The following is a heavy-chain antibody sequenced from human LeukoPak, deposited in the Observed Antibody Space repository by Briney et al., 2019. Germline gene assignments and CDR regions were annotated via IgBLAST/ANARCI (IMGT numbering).Heavy chain of an antibody. CDR3: ARHLDSSSWYDY. CDR1: GGSISSSGYY. D-gene: IGHD6-13*01. Sequence: SETLSLTCTVSGGSISSSGYYWGWIRQPPGKGLEWIGSINYGGSTYYNPSLKSRVTISVDTSKNQFSLKLSSVTAADTAVYYCARHLDSSSWYDYWGQGTLVTVSS. J-gene: IGHJ4*02. V-gene: IGHV4-39*01. CDR2: INYGGST.